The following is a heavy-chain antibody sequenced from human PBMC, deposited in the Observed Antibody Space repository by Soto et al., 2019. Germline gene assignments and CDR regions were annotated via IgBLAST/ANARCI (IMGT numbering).Heavy chain of an antibody. CDR2: IYPGDHET. Sequence: GESLKISCQSSGYTFSNFWIGWVRQLPVKGLEWMGIIYPGDHETRYSPSFHGKVTISADRSINTAYLQWNSLEASDTAFYFCARSPRSSPYFDFWGQGTLVTVSS. J-gene: IGHJ4*02. D-gene: IGHD6-13*01. V-gene: IGHV5-51*01. CDR3: ARSPRSSPYFDF. CDR1: GYTFSNFW.